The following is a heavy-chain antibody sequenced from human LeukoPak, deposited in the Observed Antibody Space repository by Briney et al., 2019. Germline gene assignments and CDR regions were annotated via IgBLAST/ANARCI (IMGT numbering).Heavy chain of an antibody. V-gene: IGHV1-69-2*01. CDR3: AKTYYINYDWLDP. Sequence: GASVKVSCKASGYTFTSYGISWVRQAPGQGLEWMGRVDPEDGETLYAEKFQGRLTITADTSSDTAYMELSSLRPEDTAVYYCAKTYYINYDWLDPWGQGTLVTVSS. CDR2: VDPEDGET. J-gene: IGHJ5*02. D-gene: IGHD4-11*01. CDR1: GYTFTSYG.